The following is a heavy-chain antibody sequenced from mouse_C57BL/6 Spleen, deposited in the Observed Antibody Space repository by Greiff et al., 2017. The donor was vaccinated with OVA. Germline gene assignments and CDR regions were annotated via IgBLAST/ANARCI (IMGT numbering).Heavy chain of an antibody. J-gene: IGHJ2*01. CDR1: GYTFTSCW. V-gene: IGHV1-69*01. CDR3: ARRGRQGFDY. CDR2: IDPSDSYT. Sequence: QVQLQQPGAELVMPGASVKLSCKASGYTFTSCWMHWVKQRPGQGLEWIGEIDPSDSYTNYNQKFKGKSTLTVDKSSSTAYMQLSSLTSEDSAVYYCARRGRQGFDYWGQGTTLTVSS.